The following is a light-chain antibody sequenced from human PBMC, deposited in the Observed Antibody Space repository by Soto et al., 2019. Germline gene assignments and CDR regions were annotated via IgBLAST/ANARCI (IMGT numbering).Light chain of an antibody. CDR3: QQYNIYPWT. CDR1: QSISSW. Sequence: DIQMPPSPSIQSASVGARVTIPCRASQSISSWWAWYQQKPGKAPKLLTYDASSLESGVPSRFSGRGTGTEFTLTISSLQPDDVSNYYCQQYNIYPWTFGQGTKVDIK. V-gene: IGKV1-5*01. J-gene: IGKJ1*01. CDR2: DAS.